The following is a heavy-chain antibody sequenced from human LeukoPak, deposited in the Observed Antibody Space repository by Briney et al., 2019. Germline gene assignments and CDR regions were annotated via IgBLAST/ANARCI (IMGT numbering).Heavy chain of an antibody. V-gene: IGHV3-49*04. CDR1: GFTFSSYA. CDR3: TRRYNYDSSGYYYVRDAFDI. J-gene: IGHJ3*02. CDR2: IRSKAYGGTT. D-gene: IGHD3-22*01. Sequence: PGGSLRLSCAASGFTFSSYAMSWVRQAPGKGLEWVGFIRSKAYGGTTEYAASVKGRFTISRDDSRSIAYLQMNSLKTEDTAVYYCTRRYNYDSSGYYYVRDAFDIWGQGTMVTVSS.